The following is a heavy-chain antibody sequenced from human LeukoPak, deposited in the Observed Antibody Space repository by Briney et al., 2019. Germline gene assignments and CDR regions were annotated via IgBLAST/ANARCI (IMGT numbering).Heavy chain of an antibody. CDR3: AKAADIVATIAAISDY. CDR1: GFTFSSYG. Sequence: ETGGSLRLSCAASGFTFSSYGMHWVRQAPGKGLEWVAFIRYDGSNKYYADSVKGRFTISRDNSKNTLYLQMNSLRAEDTAVYYCAKAADIVATIAAISDYWGQGTLVTVSS. D-gene: IGHD5-12*01. CDR2: IRYDGSNK. J-gene: IGHJ4*02. V-gene: IGHV3-30*02.